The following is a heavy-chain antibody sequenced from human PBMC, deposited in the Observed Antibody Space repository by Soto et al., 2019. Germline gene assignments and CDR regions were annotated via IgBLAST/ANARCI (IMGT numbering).Heavy chain of an antibody. V-gene: IGHV1-69*06. J-gene: IGHJ6*02. CDR2: IIPIFGTA. CDR3: ARGRAPATLWLGELPRDYYGMDV. D-gene: IGHD3-10*01. CDR1: GGTFSSYA. Sequence: SVKVSCKASGGTFSSYAISWVRQAPGQGLEWMGGIIPIFGTANYAQKFQGRVTITADKSTSTAYMELSSLRSEDTAVYYCARGRAPATLWLGELPRDYYGMDVWGQGTTVTVS.